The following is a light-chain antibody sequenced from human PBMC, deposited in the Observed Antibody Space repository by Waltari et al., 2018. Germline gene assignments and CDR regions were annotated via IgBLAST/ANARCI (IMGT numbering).Light chain of an antibody. CDR1: HGIGNS. V-gene: IGKV1-NL1*01. J-gene: IGKJ2*01. CDR2: AAS. CDR3: QQYYIIPYT. Sequence: DIKMTQSPSSRYASVVDRVTITCRASHGIGNSLVWYQQKPGKAPKVLLFAASRLESGVPSRFSGSGSGTQYTLTITSLQPDDFATYYCQQYYIIPYTFGQGTKLEIK.